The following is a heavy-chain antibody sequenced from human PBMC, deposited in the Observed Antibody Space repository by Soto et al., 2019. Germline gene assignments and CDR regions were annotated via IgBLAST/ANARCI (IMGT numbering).Heavy chain of an antibody. CDR1: GYTFTSYA. Sequence: QVQLVQSGAEVKKPGASVKVSCKASGYTFTSYAMHWVRQAPGQRLEWMGWINAGNGNTKYSQKFQGRVTITRDTSARTADMELSSLRSEDTAVYYCAAQYNEYYFDYWGQGTLVTVSS. CDR3: AAQYNEYYFDY. CDR2: INAGNGNT. J-gene: IGHJ4*02. D-gene: IGHD1-1*01. V-gene: IGHV1-3*01.